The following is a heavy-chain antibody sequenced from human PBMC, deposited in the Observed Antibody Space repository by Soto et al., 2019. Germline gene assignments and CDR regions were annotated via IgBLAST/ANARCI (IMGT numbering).Heavy chain of an antibody. CDR1: GYAFISYE. V-gene: IGHV1-8*01. J-gene: IGHJ4*02. D-gene: IGHD1-26*01. Sequence: QVQLVQSGAEVKKPGASVKVSCKASGYAFISYEITWVRQATGQGLEWMGWMNPTSGNTGYAQKFQGRVTMATVTSLSTAYMELSSLISEDTALYYCARGHSDPSFPLDYWGQGTLVTVSS. CDR3: ARGHSDPSFPLDY. CDR2: MNPTSGNT.